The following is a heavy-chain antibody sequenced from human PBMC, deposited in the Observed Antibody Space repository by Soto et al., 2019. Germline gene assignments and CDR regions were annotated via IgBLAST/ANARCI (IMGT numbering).Heavy chain of an antibody. J-gene: IGHJ4*02. CDR2: IIPIFGTA. V-gene: IGHV1-69*13. Sequence: SVKVSCKASGYTFSNDDINWVRQAPGQGLEWMGGIIPIFGTANYAQKFQGRVTITADESTSTAYMELSSLRSEDTAVYYCARGGIAARPGYLDYWGQGHLVPVSS. D-gene: IGHD6-6*01. CDR1: GYTFSNDD. CDR3: ARGGIAARPGYLDY.